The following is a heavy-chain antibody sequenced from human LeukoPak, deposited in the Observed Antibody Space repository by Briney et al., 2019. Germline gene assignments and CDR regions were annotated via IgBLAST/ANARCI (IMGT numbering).Heavy chain of an antibody. J-gene: IGHJ5*02. CDR1: GFTFSDYY. CDR3: ARASFYYYGSGSGTLDWFDP. CDR2: ISSSGSTI. Sequence: GGSLRLSCAASGFTFSDYYMSWIRQAPGKGLEWVSYISSSGSTIYYADSVKGRFTISRDNAKNSLYLQMNSLRAEDTAVYYCARASFYYYGSGSGTLDWFDPWGQGTLVTVSS. D-gene: IGHD3-10*01. V-gene: IGHV3-11*01.